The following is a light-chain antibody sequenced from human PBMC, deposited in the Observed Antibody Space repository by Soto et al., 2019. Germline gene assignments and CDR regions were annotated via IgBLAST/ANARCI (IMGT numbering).Light chain of an antibody. CDR2: EVS. Sequence: QSALTQPPSASGSPGQSVTISCTGTSSDVGGYNSVSWYQQHPGKAPKLMIYEVSKRPSGVPDRFSGSKSGNTASLTVSGLQAEDEADYYCSSYAGSNNWVFGGGTKRPVL. CDR3: SSYAGSNNWV. CDR1: SSDVGGYNS. J-gene: IGLJ2*01. V-gene: IGLV2-8*01.